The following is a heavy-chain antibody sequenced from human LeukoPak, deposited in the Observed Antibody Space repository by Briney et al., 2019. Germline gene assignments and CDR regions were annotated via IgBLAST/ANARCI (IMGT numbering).Heavy chain of an antibody. J-gene: IGHJ4*02. CDR1: GFTVGSNY. CDR2: ISGSGGST. D-gene: IGHD6-19*01. Sequence: PGGSLRLSCAASGFTVGSNYMSWVRQAPGRGLEWVSSISGSGGSTNYADSVKGRFTISRDNSENTLYLQMNTLRAEDTAVYYCAKEGSSGWTRSFDYWGQGTLVTVSS. V-gene: IGHV3-23*01. CDR3: AKEGSSGWTRSFDY.